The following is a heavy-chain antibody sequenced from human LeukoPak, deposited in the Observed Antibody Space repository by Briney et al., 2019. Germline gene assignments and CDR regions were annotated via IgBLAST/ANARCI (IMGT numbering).Heavy chain of an antibody. CDR1: GFTFSSYW. J-gene: IGHJ4*02. V-gene: IGHV3-23*01. CDR3: AKDRSIGTYYTFDH. D-gene: IGHD1-26*01. CDR2: ISGSGLMT. Sequence: GGSLRLSCAASGFTFSSYWMNWVRQAPGKGLEWVATISGSGLMTYYADSVKGRFTVSGDNSKNTLYLQMSSLTAADTAVYYCAKDRSIGTYYTFDHWGQGTLVTVSS.